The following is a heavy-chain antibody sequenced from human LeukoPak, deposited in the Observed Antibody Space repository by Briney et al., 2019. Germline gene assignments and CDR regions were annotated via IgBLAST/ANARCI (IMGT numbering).Heavy chain of an antibody. V-gene: IGHV3-48*01. CDR2: ISSTSSTI. J-gene: IGHJ6*02. CDR1: GFTFANYN. Sequence: GESLRLSCAASGFTFANYNFNWVRQAPGKGLEWVSYISSTSSTICYADSMKGRFTISRDNAKNSLYLQMNSLRAEDTAAYYCARDPPHGMDVWGQGTTVTVSS. CDR3: ARDPPHGMDV.